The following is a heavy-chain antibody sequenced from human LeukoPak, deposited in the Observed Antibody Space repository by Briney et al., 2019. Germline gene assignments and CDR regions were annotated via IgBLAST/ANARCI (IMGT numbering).Heavy chain of an antibody. CDR1: GGSISSYY. J-gene: IGHJ3*02. CDR3: ARVGREGAFDI. CDR2: IYYSGST. V-gene: IGHV4-59*01. Sequence: PSETLSLTCTVSGGSISSYYWSWIRQPPGKGLEWIGYIYYSGSTNYNPSLKSRVTISVDTSKNQFSLKLSSVTAADTAVYYCARVGREGAFDIWGQGTMVTVSS.